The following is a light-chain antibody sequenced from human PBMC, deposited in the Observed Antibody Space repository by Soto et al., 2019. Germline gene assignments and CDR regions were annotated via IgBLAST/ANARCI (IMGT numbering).Light chain of an antibody. CDR3: QQYNNWPLT. J-gene: IGKJ1*01. CDR2: GAS. CDR1: QSVDSY. V-gene: IGKV3-20*01. Sequence: EIVLTQSPGTLSLSPGERASLSCGASQSVDSYLAWYQQKPGQAPRLVIYGASNRATGIPDRVSGSGSGTSFTLTISRLEPQDFAVYYCQQYNNWPLTFGQGTKVEIK.